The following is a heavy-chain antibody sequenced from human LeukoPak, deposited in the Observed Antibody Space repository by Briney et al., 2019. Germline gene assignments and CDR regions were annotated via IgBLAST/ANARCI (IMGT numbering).Heavy chain of an antibody. J-gene: IGHJ4*02. Sequence: PGGSLRLSCAASGFTFSYYAMNWVRHAPGKGLEWVSYIGVGSSSQYYGDSVKGRFTISRDNAKNSLYLQMNSLRAEDTAVYYCALRYFDWLDYFDYWGQGTLVTVSS. CDR2: IGVGSSSQ. CDR3: ALRYFDWLDYFDY. CDR1: GFTFSYYA. D-gene: IGHD3-9*01. V-gene: IGHV3-48*04.